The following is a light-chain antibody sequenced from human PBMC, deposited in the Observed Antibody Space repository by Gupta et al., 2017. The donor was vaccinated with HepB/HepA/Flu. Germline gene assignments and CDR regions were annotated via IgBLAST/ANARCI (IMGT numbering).Light chain of an antibody. V-gene: IGKV1-5*03. CDR3: QQYNRFPLT. Sequence: DIQTTHAPSTLSASVGDRVTITCRVSQNISNWLAWYLQKPGKAPKLLIYKASSVEGGVPSRFSGSGSGTEFTLTVSSLQPDDFATYYCQQYNRFPLTFGGGTKVEIK. J-gene: IGKJ4*01. CDR1: QNISNW. CDR2: KAS.